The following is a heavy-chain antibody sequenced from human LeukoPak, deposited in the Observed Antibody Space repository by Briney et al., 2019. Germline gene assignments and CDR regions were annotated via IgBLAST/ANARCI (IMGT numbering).Heavy chain of an antibody. J-gene: IGHJ3*02. CDR3: GRIRGDRHSSGWSDSFDI. Sequence: GGSLRLSCAASGFTFSSYAMHWVRQAPGKGLEWVAVISYDGSNKYYADSVKGRFTISRDNSKNSLYLQMNSLRAEDTTLYYCGRIRGDRHSSGWSDSFDIWGQGTMVTVSS. V-gene: IGHV3-30-3*01. CDR1: GFTFSSYA. D-gene: IGHD6-19*01. CDR2: ISYDGSNK.